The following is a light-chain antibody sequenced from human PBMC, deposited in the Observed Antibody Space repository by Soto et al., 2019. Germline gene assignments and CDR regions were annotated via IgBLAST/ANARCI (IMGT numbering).Light chain of an antibody. CDR1: QSVSSNN. V-gene: IGKV3-20*01. CDR3: QQYGRSPFT. CDR2: GAS. J-gene: IGKJ3*01. Sequence: EIVLTQSPGTLSLSPGERATLSCRASQSVSSNNLAWYQQRPGQAPRVVIYGASTRATGIPERFSGSGSGTDVTLTISRMEHEDFAGYYCQQYGRSPFTFGPGTKVDIK.